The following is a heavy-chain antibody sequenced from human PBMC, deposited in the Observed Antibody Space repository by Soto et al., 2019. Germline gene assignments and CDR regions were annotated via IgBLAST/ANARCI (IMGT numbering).Heavy chain of an antibody. CDR3: ARDLGYSSSYGDVLAFDI. CDR1: CYTFTSYG. CDR2: ISAYTGNT. J-gene: IGHJ3*02. D-gene: IGHD6-6*01. Sequence: ASEQVSCKASCYTFTSYGISWVRQAPLQVLEWMGWISAYTGNTNSAQKLQGRVTMTIDTSTSTAYMELRSLRSDDTAVYYCARDLGYSSSYGDVLAFDIWGQGKMVTVSS. V-gene: IGHV1-18*01.